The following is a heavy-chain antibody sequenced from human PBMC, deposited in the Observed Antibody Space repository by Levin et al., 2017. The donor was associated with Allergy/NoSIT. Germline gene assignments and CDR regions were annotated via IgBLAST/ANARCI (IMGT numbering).Heavy chain of an antibody. CDR2: IKQDGTDK. J-gene: IGHJ4*02. Sequence: HTGGSLRLSCAASGFTFSSYWMSWVRQAPGKGLEWVANIKQDGTDKYYVDSVKGRFTISRDNAKNSLYLQMNSLRAEDTAVFYCARYLLYYSGSAYDYWGQGTLVSVSS. CDR1: GFTFSSYW. CDR3: ARYLLYYSGSAYDY. V-gene: IGHV3-7*04. D-gene: IGHD3-10*01.